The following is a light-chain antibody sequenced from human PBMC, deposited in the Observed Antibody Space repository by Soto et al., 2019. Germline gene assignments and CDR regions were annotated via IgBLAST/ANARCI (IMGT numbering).Light chain of an antibody. CDR1: TGPVTSGHY. V-gene: IGLV7-46*01. Sequence: QTVVTQEPSLTVSPGGTVTLTCGSSTGPVTSGHYPYWFQQKPGQAPRTLIYDATNKHSWTPARFSGSLLWGKAALTLSGAQPEDEAEYFCLLSYSGARVFGGGTKLTVL. CDR2: DAT. J-gene: IGLJ3*02. CDR3: LLSYSGARV.